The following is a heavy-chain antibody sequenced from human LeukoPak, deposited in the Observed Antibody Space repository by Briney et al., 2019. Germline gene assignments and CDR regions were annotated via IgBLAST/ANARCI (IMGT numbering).Heavy chain of an antibody. CDR2: IWYDGSKK. V-gene: IGHV3-33*01. J-gene: IGHJ4*02. Sequence: GGSLRPSCAASGFTFSSFGMHWVRQAPGKGLEWVALIWYDGSKKYYADSVKGRFTISRDNSKNTLYLQMDSLRVEDTAVYYCARGGGSSSVNGVDYWGQGTLVTVSS. CDR3: ARGGGSSSVNGVDY. CDR1: GFTFSSFG. D-gene: IGHD6-6*01.